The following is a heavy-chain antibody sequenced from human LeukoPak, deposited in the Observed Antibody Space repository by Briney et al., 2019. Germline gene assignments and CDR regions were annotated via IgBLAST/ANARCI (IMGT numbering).Heavy chain of an antibody. CDR3: ARGITRRGYCSSTSCSGRYYGMDV. J-gene: IGHJ6*02. D-gene: IGHD2-2*03. CDR2: IYSGGST. CDR1: GFTVSSNY. Sequence: GGSLRLSCAASGFTVSSNYMSWVRQAPGKGLEWVSVIYSGGSTYYADSVKGRFTISRDNSKNTLYLQMNSLRAEDMAVYYCARGITRRGYCSSTSCSGRYYGMDVWGQGTTVTVSS. V-gene: IGHV3-66*01.